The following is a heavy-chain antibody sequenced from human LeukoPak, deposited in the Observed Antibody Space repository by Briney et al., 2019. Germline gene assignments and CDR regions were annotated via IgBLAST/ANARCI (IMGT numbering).Heavy chain of an antibody. J-gene: IGHJ6*02. CDR3: ARDQGGITIFGVVISNYGMDV. V-gene: IGHV3-21*01. Sequence: GGSLRLSCAASVTFSSYSMNWVRQAPGKGLEWVSSISSSSSYIYYADSVKGRFTISRDNAKNSLYLQMNSLRAEDTAVYYCARDQGGITIFGVVISNYGMDVWGQGTTVTVSS. CDR2: ISSSSSYI. D-gene: IGHD3-3*01. CDR1: VTFSSYS.